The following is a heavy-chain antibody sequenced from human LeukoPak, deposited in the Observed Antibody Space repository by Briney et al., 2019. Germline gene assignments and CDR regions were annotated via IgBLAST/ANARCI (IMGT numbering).Heavy chain of an antibody. J-gene: IGHJ1*01. CDR1: GFTFSNFA. CDR2: ISGSGYSA. D-gene: IGHD3-10*01. V-gene: IGHV3-23*01. CDR3: AKDRSGSTAEYFQH. Sequence: GGSLRLSCAASGFTFSNFAMSWVRQAPGKGLEWVSVISGSGYSAYYADSVKGRFTISRDNSKNTLYLQMNSLRAEDTAVYYCAKDRSGSTAEYFQHWGQGTLVTVSS.